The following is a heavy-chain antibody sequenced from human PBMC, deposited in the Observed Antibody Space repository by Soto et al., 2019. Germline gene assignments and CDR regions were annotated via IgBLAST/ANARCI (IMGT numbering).Heavy chain of an antibody. D-gene: IGHD2-8*01. Sequence: QVQLQESGPGLVKPSQTLSLTCTVSGGSISSGDYYWSWIRQPPGKGLEWIGYIYYSGSTYYNPSLKSRVTLAVDTSKNQFSQKLSSVTAADTAVYYCARAPQIVRMLYDYWGQVTLVTVCS. V-gene: IGHV4-30-4*01. CDR2: IYYSGST. CDR3: ARAPQIVRMLYDY. J-gene: IGHJ4*02. CDR1: GGSISSGDYY.